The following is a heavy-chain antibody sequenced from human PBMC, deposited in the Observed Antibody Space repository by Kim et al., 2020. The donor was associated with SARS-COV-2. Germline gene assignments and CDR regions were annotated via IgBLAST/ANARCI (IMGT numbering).Heavy chain of an antibody. J-gene: IGHJ3*02. CDR3: ARVRYSYGYVAFDI. Sequence: NPSLKSRVTISVDTSKTQFSLKLSSVTAADTAVYYCARVRYSYGYVAFDIWGQGTMVTVSS. V-gene: IGHV4-59*01. D-gene: IGHD5-18*01.